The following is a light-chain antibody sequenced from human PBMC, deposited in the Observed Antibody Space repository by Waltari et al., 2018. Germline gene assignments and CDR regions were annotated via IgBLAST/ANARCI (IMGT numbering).Light chain of an antibody. J-gene: IGLJ1*01. Sequence: QSALTQPASVSGSPGQSITISCTGTSRDVGGYNYVSWYQQHPGKAPKLMIYDVGNRPSGVSNRFSGSKSGNTASLTISGLQAEDEADYYCSSYTSSSTPYVFGTGTKVTVL. CDR2: DVG. CDR3: SSYTSSSTPYV. CDR1: SRDVGGYNY. V-gene: IGLV2-14*03.